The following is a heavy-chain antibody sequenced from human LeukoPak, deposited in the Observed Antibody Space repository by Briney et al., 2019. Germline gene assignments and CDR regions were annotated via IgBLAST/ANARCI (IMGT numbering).Heavy chain of an antibody. D-gene: IGHD3-10*01. CDR2: IKQDGSEK. Sequence: PGGSLRLSCAASGFTFSSYWMSWVRQAPGKGLEWVANIKQDGSEKYYVDSVKGRFTISRDNAKNSLYLQMNSLRAEDTAVYYCARVDGSGSYYIYYYYYMDVWAKGPRSPSP. V-gene: IGHV3-7*01. CDR1: GFTFSSYW. J-gene: IGHJ6*03. CDR3: ARVDGSGSYYIYYYYYMDV.